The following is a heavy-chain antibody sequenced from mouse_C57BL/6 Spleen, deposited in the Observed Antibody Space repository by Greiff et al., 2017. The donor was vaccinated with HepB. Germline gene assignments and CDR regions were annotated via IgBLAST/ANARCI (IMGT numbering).Heavy chain of an antibody. CDR2: INPNNGGT. CDR1: GYTFTDYY. V-gene: IGHV1-26*01. Sequence: EVQLVESGPELVKPGASVKISCKASGYTFTDYYMNWVKQSHGKSLEWIGDINPNNGGTSYNQKFKGKATLTVDKSSSTAYMELRSLTSEDSAVYYCARGDYRYFDVWGTGTTVTVSS. CDR3: ARGDYRYFDV. J-gene: IGHJ1*03.